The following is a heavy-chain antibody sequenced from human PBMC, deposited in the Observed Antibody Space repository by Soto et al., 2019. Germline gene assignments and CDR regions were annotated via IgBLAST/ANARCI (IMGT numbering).Heavy chain of an antibody. Sequence: ASVKVSCKASGYTFNHYGITWVRQAPGHGLEWMGWISAYTGGTNYAQRVQGRVTMTTDTSTNTAYLELRSLTSDDTAVYYCARFGGPRIFDYWGQGTLVTVSS. D-gene: IGHD3-16*01. V-gene: IGHV1-18*01. J-gene: IGHJ4*02. CDR2: ISAYTGGT. CDR3: ARFGGPRIFDY. CDR1: GYTFNHYG.